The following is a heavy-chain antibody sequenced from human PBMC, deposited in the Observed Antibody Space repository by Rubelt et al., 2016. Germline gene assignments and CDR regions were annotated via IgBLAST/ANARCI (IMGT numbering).Heavy chain of an antibody. V-gene: IGHV4-34*01. J-gene: IGHJ6*02. CDR2: INHSGST. Sequence: GKGLEWIGEINHSGSTNYNPSLKSRVTISVDTSKNQFSLKLSSVTAADTAVYYCARDKGAVAGTYYYYYYGMDVWGQGTTVTVSS. CDR3: ARDKGAVAGTYYYYYYGMDV. D-gene: IGHD6-19*01.